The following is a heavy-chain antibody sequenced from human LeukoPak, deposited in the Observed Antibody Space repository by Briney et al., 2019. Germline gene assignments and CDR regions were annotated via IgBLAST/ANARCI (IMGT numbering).Heavy chain of an antibody. CDR2: RHYSGKT. CDR3: VRLLDNDSSGDPDTFDM. Sequence: SETLSLTCTVSGGSISGHYWSWIRQPPGKGLEWIGYRHYSGKTYYSSSLRSRVTISVDTSKNHFSLKLTSMIAADTAVYYCVRLLDNDSSGDPDTFDMWGQGTMATVSS. V-gene: IGHV4-59*11. CDR1: GGSISGHY. J-gene: IGHJ3*02. D-gene: IGHD3-22*01.